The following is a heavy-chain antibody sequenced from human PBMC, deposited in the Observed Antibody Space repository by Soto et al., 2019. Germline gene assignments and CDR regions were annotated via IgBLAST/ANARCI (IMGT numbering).Heavy chain of an antibody. Sequence: ALVKVSRKTSGYTMSSYVISRVSLAPEQGLEWMGWISAYNGNTNYAQKLQGRVTMTTDTSTSTAYMELRSLRSDDTAVYYCARVGFITIFGVVIIKHAFDIWGQGTMVTVSS. CDR2: ISAYNGNT. CDR3: ARVGFITIFGVVIIKHAFDI. V-gene: IGHV1-18*01. D-gene: IGHD3-3*01. CDR1: GYTMSSYV. J-gene: IGHJ3*02.